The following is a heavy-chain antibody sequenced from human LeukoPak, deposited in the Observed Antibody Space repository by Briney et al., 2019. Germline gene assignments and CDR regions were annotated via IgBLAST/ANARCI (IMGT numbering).Heavy chain of an antibody. Sequence: SETLSLTCTVSGGSISSHYWSWIRQPPGKGLEWIGYIYYSGSTNYNPSLKSRVTISVDTSKNQFPLKLSSVTAADTAVYYCARVHYDSSGYYYVGTFDIWAKGQWSPSLQ. CDR1: GGSISSHY. J-gene: IGHJ3*02. CDR3: ARVHYDSSGYYYVGTFDI. CDR2: IYYSGST. D-gene: IGHD3-22*01. V-gene: IGHV4-59*11.